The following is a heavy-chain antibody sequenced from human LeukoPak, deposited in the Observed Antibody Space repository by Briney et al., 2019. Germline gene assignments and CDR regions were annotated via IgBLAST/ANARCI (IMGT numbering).Heavy chain of an antibody. CDR2: IYYSGST. D-gene: IGHD1-14*01. Sequence: SETLSLTCAVYGGSISSSSYYWGWIRQPPGKGLEWIGSIYYSGSTYYNPSLKSRVTISVDTSKNQFSLKLSSVTAADTAVYYCATNFEYNSSPRPHYYYGMDVWGQGTTVTVSS. CDR3: ATNFEYNSSPRPHYYYGMDV. J-gene: IGHJ6*02. V-gene: IGHV4-39*01. CDR1: GGSISSSSYY.